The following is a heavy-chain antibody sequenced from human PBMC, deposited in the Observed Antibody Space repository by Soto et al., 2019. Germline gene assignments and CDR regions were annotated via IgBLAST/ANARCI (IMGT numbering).Heavy chain of an antibody. J-gene: IGHJ6*02. CDR2: SYYSGST. CDR3: ARHCSSTSCYVNYYYYGMDV. D-gene: IGHD2-2*01. CDR1: GGSISSSSYY. V-gene: IGHV4-39*01. Sequence: QLQLQESGPGLVKPSETLSLTCTVSGGSISSSSYYWGWIRQPPGKGLEWIGSSYYSGSTYYNPSLKTRVTISVDTSKNQFSLKLSSVTAADTAVYYCARHCSSTSCYVNYYYYGMDVWGQGTTVTVSS.